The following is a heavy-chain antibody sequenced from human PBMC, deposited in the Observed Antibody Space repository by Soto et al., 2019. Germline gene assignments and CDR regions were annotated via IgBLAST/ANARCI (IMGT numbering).Heavy chain of an antibody. D-gene: IGHD3-3*01. CDR1: GFNFSSYC. CDR3: AKSALRFLEWLSDYYYYMDV. J-gene: IGHJ6*03. CDR2: ISYDGSNK. Sequence: GGSMRLSCAASGFNFSSYCRHWVRQTTGKGLEWVAVISYDGSNKYYADSVKGRFTISRDNSKNTLYLQMNSLRAEDTAVYYCAKSALRFLEWLSDYYYYMDVWGKGTTVTVSS. V-gene: IGHV3-30*18.